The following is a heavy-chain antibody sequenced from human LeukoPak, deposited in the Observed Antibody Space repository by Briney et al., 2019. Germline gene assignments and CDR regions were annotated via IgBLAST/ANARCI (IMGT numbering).Heavy chain of an antibody. Sequence: GESLKISCKGSGYSFTNYWIGWVRQMPGKGLEWMGIIYPGDSDVRYSPSFQGQVTISADKSISTAYLQWSSLKASDTAMYYCARQGWSSTAYYHIDVWGKGTTVTVSS. CDR3: ARQGWSSTAYYHIDV. CDR1: GYSFTNYW. V-gene: IGHV5-51*01. D-gene: IGHD2-2*01. CDR2: IYPGDSDV. J-gene: IGHJ6*03.